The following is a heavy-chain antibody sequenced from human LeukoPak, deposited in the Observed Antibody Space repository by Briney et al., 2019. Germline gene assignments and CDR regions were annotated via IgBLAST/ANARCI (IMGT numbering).Heavy chain of an antibody. CDR2: ISSSSSII. Sequence: GGSLRLPCAASGFTFTSYSMNWVRQAPGKGLERVSYISSSSSIIYYADSVKGRFTISRDNAKNSLYLQMNSLRAEDTAIYYCARDTSHDIGGIRNAFDIWGQGTMVTVSS. CDR1: GFTFTSYS. D-gene: IGHD3-16*01. V-gene: IGHV3-48*04. J-gene: IGHJ3*02. CDR3: ARDTSHDIGGIRNAFDI.